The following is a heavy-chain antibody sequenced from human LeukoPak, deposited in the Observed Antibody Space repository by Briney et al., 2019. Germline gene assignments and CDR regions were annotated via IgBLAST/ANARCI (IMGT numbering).Heavy chain of an antibody. V-gene: IGHV1-46*01. J-gene: IGHJ4*02. D-gene: IGHD3-16*01. CDR3: ARDNDSRDPPHFDY. CDR1: GYIFTNYY. CDR2: INPVGGVT. Sequence: AASVKISCKASGYIFTNYYLYWVRQAPGQGLEWMGVINPVGGVTTYAQRFQGRVTMTRDTSTSTFDMELSSLKSEDTAVYYCARDNDSRDPPHFDYWGQGTLVTVSS.